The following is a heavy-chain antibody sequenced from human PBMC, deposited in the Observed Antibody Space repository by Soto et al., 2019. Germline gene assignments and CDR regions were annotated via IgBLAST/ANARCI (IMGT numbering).Heavy chain of an antibody. Sequence: SVKVSCKASGGTFSSYAISWVRQAPGQGLEWMGGIIPIFGTANYAQKFQGRVTITADESTSTAYMELSSLRSEDTAVYYCARVPPLANWFDPWGQGTLVTVSS. CDR2: IIPIFGTA. CDR3: ARVPPLANWFDP. CDR1: GGTFSSYA. V-gene: IGHV1-69*13. J-gene: IGHJ5*02.